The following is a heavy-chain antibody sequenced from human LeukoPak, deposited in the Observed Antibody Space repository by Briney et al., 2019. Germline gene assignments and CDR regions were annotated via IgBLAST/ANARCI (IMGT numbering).Heavy chain of an antibody. V-gene: IGHV3-23*01. CDR2: ISGSGGST. D-gene: IGHD6-19*01. J-gene: IGHJ4*02. Sequence: GGSLRLSCAASGFTFSSYAMSWVRQAPGKGLEWASAISGSGGSTYYADSAKGRFTISRDNSKNTLYLQMNSLRAEDTAVYYCANRYSSGWYDYWGQGTLVTVSS. CDR1: GFTFSSYA. CDR3: ANRYSSGWYDY.